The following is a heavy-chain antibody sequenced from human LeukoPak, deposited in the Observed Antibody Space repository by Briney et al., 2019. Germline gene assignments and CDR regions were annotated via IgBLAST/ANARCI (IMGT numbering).Heavy chain of an antibody. Sequence: GGSLSLSCAASGFIFSGSAIHWVRQASGKGLEWVGRIRSKANDYTTVLAAPVRGRFTISRDDSKNTAYLQMNSLKTEDTAVYYCMSPPWDCTNGFCSPWGQGTVVIVSS. D-gene: IGHD2-8*01. CDR3: MSPPWDCTNGFCSP. CDR1: GFIFSGSA. CDR2: IRSKANDYTT. V-gene: IGHV3-73*01. J-gene: IGHJ5*02.